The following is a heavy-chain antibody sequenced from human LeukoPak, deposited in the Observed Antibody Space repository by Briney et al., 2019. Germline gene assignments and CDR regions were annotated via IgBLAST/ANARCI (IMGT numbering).Heavy chain of an antibody. V-gene: IGHV3-11*01. CDR2: ISSSGSTI. CDR1: GFTFSDYY. CDR3: ARDGAERYYYDSSGYYFDY. D-gene: IGHD3-22*01. J-gene: IGHJ4*02. Sequence: GGSLGLSCAASGFTFSDYYMSWIRQAPGKGLEWVSYISSSGSTIYYADSVKGRFTISRDNAKNSLYLQMNSLRAEDTAVYYCARDGAERYYYDSSGYYFDYWGQGTLVTVSS.